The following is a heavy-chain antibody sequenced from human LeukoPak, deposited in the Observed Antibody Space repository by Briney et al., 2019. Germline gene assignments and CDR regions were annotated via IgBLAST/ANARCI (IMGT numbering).Heavy chain of an antibody. J-gene: IGHJ5*01. Sequence: SETLSLTCDVSGGSFSGYFWSWIRQSPVTGLEWIGEIAHSGGTNYNPSLKSRVTISLDTSANRFSMNLSSVTAADTAIYFCARGSGALPNWFDPWGQGIHVTVSS. CDR2: IAHSGGT. CDR3: ARGSGALPNWFDP. V-gene: IGHV4-34*01. D-gene: IGHD3-10*01. CDR1: GGSFSGYF.